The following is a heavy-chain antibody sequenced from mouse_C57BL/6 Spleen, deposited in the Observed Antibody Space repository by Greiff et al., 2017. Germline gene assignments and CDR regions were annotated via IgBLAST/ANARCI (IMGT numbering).Heavy chain of an antibody. CDR1: GYTFTSYW. J-gene: IGHJ3*01. D-gene: IGHD2-4*01. CDR2: IYPGSGST. CDR3: ARSGIYYDYDAAY. V-gene: IGHV1-55*01. Sequence: VQLQQPGAELVKPGASVKMSCKASGYTFTSYWITWVKQRPGQGLEWIGDIYPGSGSTNYNEKFKSKATLTVDTSSSTAYMQLSSLTSEDSAVYYCARSGIYYDYDAAYWGQGTLVTVSA.